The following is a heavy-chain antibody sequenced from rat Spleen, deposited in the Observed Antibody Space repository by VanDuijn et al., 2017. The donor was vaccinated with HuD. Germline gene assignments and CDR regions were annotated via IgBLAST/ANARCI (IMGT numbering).Heavy chain of an antibody. Sequence: EVQLVETGGGLVQPGRSLKLSCVASGFTFSAYWMSWIRQAPGKGLEWVASITNTGGSTYYPDSVKGRFTVSRDNVKSTLYLQMDSLRPEDTATYYCAKGGYNNYWYFDFWGPGTMVAVSS. CDR1: GFTFSAYW. J-gene: IGHJ1*01. V-gene: IGHV5-31*01. CDR2: ITNTGGST. D-gene: IGHD4-1*01. CDR3: AKGGYNNYWYFDF.